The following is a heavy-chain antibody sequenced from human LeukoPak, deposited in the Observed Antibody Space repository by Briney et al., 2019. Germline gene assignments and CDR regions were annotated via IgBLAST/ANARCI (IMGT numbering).Heavy chain of an antibody. CDR2: INPSGGST. Sequence: ASVKVSCKASGYTFTSYYMHWVRQAPGQGLEWMGIINPSGGSTSCAQKFQGRVTMTRDMSTSTVYMELSSLRSEDTAVYYCATFYDSSGYYLWYFRHWGQGTLVTVSS. D-gene: IGHD3-22*01. V-gene: IGHV1-46*01. CDR3: ATFYDSSGYYLWYFRH. J-gene: IGHJ1*01. CDR1: GYTFTSYY.